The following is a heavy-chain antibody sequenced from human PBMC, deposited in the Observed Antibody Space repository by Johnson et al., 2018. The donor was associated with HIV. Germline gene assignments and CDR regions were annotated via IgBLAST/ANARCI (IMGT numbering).Heavy chain of an antibody. V-gene: IGHV3-30-3*01. CDR3: ARGRTQFLEGGAFDI. Sequence: QVQLVESGGGVVQPERSLRLSCAASGFTFSTYAMHWVRQAPGKGLEWVACISYDGSNKYFADSVKGRFTISRDNLNNTLYLQMNSLRTEDTAVYYCARGRTQFLEGGAFDIWGQGTMVTVSS. CDR2: ISYDGSNK. J-gene: IGHJ3*02. D-gene: IGHD3-3*01. CDR1: GFTFSTYA.